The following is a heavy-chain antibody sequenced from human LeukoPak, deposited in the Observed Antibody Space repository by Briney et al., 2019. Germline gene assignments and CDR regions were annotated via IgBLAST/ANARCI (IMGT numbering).Heavy chain of an antibody. CDR2: IYSGGNT. D-gene: IGHD1-26*01. V-gene: IGHV3-53*01. J-gene: IGHJ4*02. CDR1: GFTVSSNS. CDR3: AREYYSGSYYDY. Sequence: AGGSLRLSCTVSGFTVSSNSMSWVRQAPGKGLEWVSFIYSGGNTHNSDSVKGRFTISRDNSKNTLYLQMNSLRAEDTAVYYCAREYYSGSYYDYWGQGTLVTVSS.